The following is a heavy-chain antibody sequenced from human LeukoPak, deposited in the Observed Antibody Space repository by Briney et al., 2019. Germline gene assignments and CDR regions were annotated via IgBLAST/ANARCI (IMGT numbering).Heavy chain of an antibody. CDR2: ISSSSSYI. D-gene: IGHD5-18*01. CDR1: GFTFSSYA. Sequence: GGSLRLSCAASGFTFSSYAMSWVRQAPGKGLEWVSSISSSSSYIYYADSVKGRFTISRDNAKNSLYLQMNSLRAEDTAVYYCARDSGYSYGYYDYWGQGTLVTVSS. J-gene: IGHJ4*02. CDR3: ARDSGYSYGYYDY. V-gene: IGHV3-21*01.